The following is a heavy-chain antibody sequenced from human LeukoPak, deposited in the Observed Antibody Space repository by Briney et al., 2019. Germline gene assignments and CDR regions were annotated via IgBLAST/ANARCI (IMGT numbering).Heavy chain of an antibody. V-gene: IGHV4-61*02. D-gene: IGHD6-13*01. CDR2: IYTSGST. CDR3: ARGRWGRSSWYTGGYYYYYYMDV. CDR1: GGSISSGSYY. J-gene: IGHJ6*03. Sequence: PSETLSLTCTVSGGSISSGSYYWSWIRQPAGKGLEWIGRIYTSGSTNYNPSLKSRVTISVDTSENQFSLKLSSVTAADTAVYYCARGRWGRSSWYTGGYYYYYYMDVWGKGTTVTVSS.